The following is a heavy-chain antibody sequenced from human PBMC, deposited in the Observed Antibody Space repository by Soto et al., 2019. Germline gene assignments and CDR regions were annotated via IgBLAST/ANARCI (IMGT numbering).Heavy chain of an antibody. CDR3: AKFHGPDLLYYYGIDV. CDR2: ISGYISGSVSST. J-gene: IGHJ6*02. V-gene: IGHV3-23*01. Sequence: GGSLRLSCAASGLTFNNYAMNWVRRSPGKGLAWVSTISGYISGSVSSTYYTDSVKGGFTISRDNSKNTLYLQMNSLRAEDTAVYYCAKFHGPDLLYYYGIDVWGQGTTVTVSS. CDR1: GLTFNNYA.